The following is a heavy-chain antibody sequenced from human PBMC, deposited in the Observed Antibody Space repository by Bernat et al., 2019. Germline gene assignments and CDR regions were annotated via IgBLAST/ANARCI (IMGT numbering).Heavy chain of an antibody. Sequence: EVQLVESGGGLVQPGGSLRLSCRASGFTFSTYEMNWVRKAPGTGLEWISYISSSGSTIYYADSVKGRFTISRDNAKTSLYLQMNSLRAEDTAVYYCASLPYSGDYWGQGTLVTVSS. J-gene: IGHJ4*02. CDR1: GFTFSTYE. D-gene: IGHD1-26*01. CDR2: ISSSGSTI. CDR3: ASLPYSGDY. V-gene: IGHV3-48*03.